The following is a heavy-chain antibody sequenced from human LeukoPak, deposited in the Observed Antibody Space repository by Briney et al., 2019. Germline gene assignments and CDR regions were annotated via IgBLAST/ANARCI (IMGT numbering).Heavy chain of an antibody. CDR1: GGSFSGYY. CDR3: ARHVDSSGYYYY. D-gene: IGHD3-22*01. CDR2: INQSGST. Sequence: PSETLSLTCAVYGGSFSGYYWSWIRQPPGKGLEWIGEINQSGSTNYNPSLKSRVNISVDTSKNQFSLNLSSVTAADTAVYYCARHVDSSGYYYYWGQGTLVTVSS. J-gene: IGHJ4*02. V-gene: IGHV4-34*01.